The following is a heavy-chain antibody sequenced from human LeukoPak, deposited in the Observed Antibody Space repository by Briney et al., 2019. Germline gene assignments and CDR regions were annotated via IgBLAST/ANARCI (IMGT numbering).Heavy chain of an antibody. J-gene: IGHJ4*02. CDR2: IYYSGST. CDR3: ARDQLGTSSYV. D-gene: IGHD5-18*01. CDR1: GGSISSGDYY. V-gene: IGHV4-30-4*01. Sequence: SETLSLTCTVSGGSISSGDYYWGWIRQPPGTGLEWIGYIYYSGSTYYNPSLKSRVTISVDTSKNQFSLKLSSVTAADTAVYYCARDQLGTSSYVWGQGTLVTVSS.